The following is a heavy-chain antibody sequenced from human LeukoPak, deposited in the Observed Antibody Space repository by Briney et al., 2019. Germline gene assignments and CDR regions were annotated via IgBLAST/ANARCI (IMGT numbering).Heavy chain of an antibody. CDR1: GFTFSSYW. V-gene: IGHV3-74*01. Sequence: GGSLRLSCAASGFTFSSYWMHWVRQAPGKGLVWVSRINSDGSSTSYADSVKGRFTISRDNAKNTLYLQMNSLRAEDTAVYYCAKVRLVGIAVAGTDYWGQGTLVTVSS. CDR3: AKVRLVGIAVAGTDY. D-gene: IGHD6-19*01. CDR2: INSDGSST. J-gene: IGHJ4*02.